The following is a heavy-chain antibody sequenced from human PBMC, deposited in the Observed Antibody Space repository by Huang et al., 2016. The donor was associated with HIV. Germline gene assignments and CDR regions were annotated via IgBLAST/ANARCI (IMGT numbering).Heavy chain of an antibody. CDR1: GGSISSGGSA. D-gene: IGHD3-10*01. CDR2: IFHRGST. V-gene: IGHV4-30-2*01. Sequence: QLQLQESGSGLVKPSQTLSLTCAVSGGSISSGGSAWNWIRQPPRKVLEWIGYIFHRGSTYYNSSLKSRVTISIDRSKSQFSLKLSSVTAADTARYYCAREFGGWFDPWGQGTLVTVSS. CDR3: AREFGGWFDP. J-gene: IGHJ5*02.